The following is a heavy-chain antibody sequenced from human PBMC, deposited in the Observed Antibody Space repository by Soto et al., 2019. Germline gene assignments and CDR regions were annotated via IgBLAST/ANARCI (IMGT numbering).Heavy chain of an antibody. D-gene: IGHD2-2*01. CDR2: ISYDGSNK. V-gene: IGHV3-30-3*01. Sequence: QVQLVESGGGVVQPGRSLRLSCAASGFTFSSYAMHWVRQAPGKGLDWVAVISYDGSNKYYADSVKGRFTISRDNSKNTLYLQMNSLRAEDTGVYYCARGPSSLTRFDYWGQGTLVTVSS. CDR1: GFTFSSYA. CDR3: ARGPSSLTRFDY. J-gene: IGHJ4*02.